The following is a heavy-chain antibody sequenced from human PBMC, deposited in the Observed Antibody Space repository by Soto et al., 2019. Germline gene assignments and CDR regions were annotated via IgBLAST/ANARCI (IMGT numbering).Heavy chain of an antibody. D-gene: IGHD1-26*01. Sequence: GALVKVSCKASGYTFTSCGISWVRQAPGQGLEWMGWISAYNGNTNYAQKLQGRVTMTTDTSTSTAYMELRSLRSDDTAVYYCVVGATAGYYGMDVWGQGTTVTVSS. V-gene: IGHV1-18*01. CDR1: GYTFTSCG. CDR2: ISAYNGNT. CDR3: VVGATAGYYGMDV. J-gene: IGHJ6*02.